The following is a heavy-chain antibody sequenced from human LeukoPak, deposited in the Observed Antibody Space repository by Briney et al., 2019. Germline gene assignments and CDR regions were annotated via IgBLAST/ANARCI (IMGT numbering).Heavy chain of an antibody. CDR3: ARGRERYFDL. J-gene: IGHJ2*01. D-gene: IGHD1-1*01. V-gene: IGHV4-34*01. CDR1: GGSLNGHY. Sequence: SETLSLTCAVYGGSLNGHYWSWIRQPPGKGLEWIGEGSERGGTKFNPSLKGRVAISADTSKNQFSLQLYSVTAADTAVYYCARGRERYFDLWGRGARVTVSS. CDR2: GSERGGT.